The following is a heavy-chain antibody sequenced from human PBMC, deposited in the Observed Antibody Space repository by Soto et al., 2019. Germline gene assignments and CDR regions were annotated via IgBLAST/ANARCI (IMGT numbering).Heavy chain of an antibody. CDR2: LYSGGSA. CDR3: AKCQKSTSCYVDY. J-gene: IGHJ4*02. Sequence: GGSLRLSCAASGFTVNTNYMTWVRQAPGKGLEWVSVLYSGGSAYYADSVRGRFTISRDNSKNTLYLQMNSLRAEDTAVYYCAKCQKSTSCYVDYWGQGTLVTVSS. D-gene: IGHD2-2*01. CDR1: GFTVNTNY. V-gene: IGHV3-53*01.